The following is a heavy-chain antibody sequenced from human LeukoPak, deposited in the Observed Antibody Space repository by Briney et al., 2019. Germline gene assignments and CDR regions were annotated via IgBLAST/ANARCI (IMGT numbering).Heavy chain of an antibody. V-gene: IGHV1-2*02. D-gene: IGHD2-2*03. CDR3: ARDNLDIVVVPAAVNWFDP. CDR2: INPNSGGT. CDR1: GYTFTGYY. Sequence: GASVKVSCKASGYTFTGYYMHWVRQAPGQGLEWMGWINPNSGGTNYAQKFQGRVTMTRDTSIRTAYMELSRLRSDDTAVYYCARDNLDIVVVPAAVNWFDPWGQGTLVTVSS. J-gene: IGHJ5*02.